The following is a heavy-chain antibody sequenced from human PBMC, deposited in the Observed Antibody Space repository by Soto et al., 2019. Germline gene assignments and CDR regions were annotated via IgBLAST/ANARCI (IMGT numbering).Heavy chain of an antibody. CDR1: GGSISSSSYY. J-gene: IGHJ6*02. CDR2: IYYSGST. V-gene: IGHV4-39*01. CDR3: ARLNYGDYGAYGMDV. D-gene: IGHD4-17*01. Sequence: QLQLQESGPGLVKPSETLSLTCTVSGGSISSSSYYWGWIRQPPGKGLEWIGSIYYSGSTYYNPSLKRRVTISVDTSKNQFSLKLSSVTAADTAVYYCARLNYGDYGAYGMDVWGQGTTVTVSS.